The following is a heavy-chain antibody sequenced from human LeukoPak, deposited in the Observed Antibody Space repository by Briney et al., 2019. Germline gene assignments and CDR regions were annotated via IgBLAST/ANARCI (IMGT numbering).Heavy chain of an antibody. Sequence: SETLSLTCTVSGGSISSGGSYWGWIRQHPGKGLEWIGYIYYSGSTYYNPSLKSRVTISVDTSRNQFSLKLSSVTAADTAVYYCARGPYCSSTSCFGMDVWGQGTTVTVSS. D-gene: IGHD2-2*01. CDR2: IYYSGST. CDR3: ARGPYCSSTSCFGMDV. CDR1: GGSISSGGSY. J-gene: IGHJ6*02. V-gene: IGHV4-31*03.